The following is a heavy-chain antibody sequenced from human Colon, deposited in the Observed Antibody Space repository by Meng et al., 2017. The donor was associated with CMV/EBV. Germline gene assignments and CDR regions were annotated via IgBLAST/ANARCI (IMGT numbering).Heavy chain of an antibody. D-gene: IGHD2-2*01. CDR1: GFSLNTYEVG. J-gene: IGHJ4*02. V-gene: IGHV2-5*02. CDR3: AHKSLPAAFFDY. CDR2: IYWDDDK. Sequence: QITLKESGPTLVKSTQTLTLTCTFSGFSLNTYEVGVGWFRQPPGKAPEWLALIYWDDDKRYRSSLGNRLTLTHDASKNQVVLTMTDMDPVDTATYYCAHKSLPAAFFDYWSQGTLVTVSS.